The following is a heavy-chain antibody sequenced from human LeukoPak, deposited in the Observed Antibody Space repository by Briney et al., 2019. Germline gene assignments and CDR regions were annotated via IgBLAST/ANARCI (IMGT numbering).Heavy chain of an antibody. CDR3: AKSNGYGLVDI. V-gene: IGHV3-23*01. CDR1: GFTFSSYG. J-gene: IGHJ3*02. Sequence: AGGSLRLSCAASGFTFSSYGMSWVRQAPGKGLEWVSVISGSGGSTYYADSVKGRFTISRDNSKNTLYLQMNSLRAEDTAVYYCAKSNGYGLVDIWGQGTMVTVSS. CDR2: ISGSGGST. D-gene: IGHD3-10*01.